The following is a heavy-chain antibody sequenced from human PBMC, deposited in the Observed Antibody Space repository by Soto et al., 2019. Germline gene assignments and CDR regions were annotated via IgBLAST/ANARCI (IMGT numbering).Heavy chain of an antibody. J-gene: IGHJ2*01. CDR3: AKNIVRGHWYFDL. CDR1: GIAFSGCG. CDR2: ISSDGSQK. Sequence: QVQLVESGGGVVQPGKSLRLSCAASGIAFSGCGMFWVRQTPSKGLEWVAAISSDGSQKYYADSVKGRFTLSRDNSKNTLYVQMNGLTTEETAVYYCAKNIVRGHWYFDLWGRGTLVTVSS. D-gene: IGHD3-10*01. V-gene: IGHV3-30*18.